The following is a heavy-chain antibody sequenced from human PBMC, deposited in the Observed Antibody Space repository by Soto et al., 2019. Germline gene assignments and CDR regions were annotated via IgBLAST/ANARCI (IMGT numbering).Heavy chain of an antibody. D-gene: IGHD3-10*01. J-gene: IGHJ4*02. CDR2: IWYDGSNK. CDR1: GFTFSSYG. V-gene: IGHV3-33*01. Sequence: GGSLRLSCAASGFTFSSYGMHWVRQAPGKGLEWVAVIWYDGSNKYYADSVKGRFTISRDNSKNTLYLQMNSLRAEDTAVYYCARDVWVRGVIKFRYFDYWGQGTLVTVSS. CDR3: ARDVWVRGVIKFRYFDY.